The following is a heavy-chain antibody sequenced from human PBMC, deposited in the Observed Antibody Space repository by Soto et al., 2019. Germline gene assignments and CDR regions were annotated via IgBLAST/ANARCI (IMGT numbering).Heavy chain of an antibody. J-gene: IGHJ4*02. Sequence: QVHLVQSGAEMKKPGSSVKVSCQSSGGTFNTYATNWVRQAPGQGPEWMGDISPMFGAANYAPKFQGRVTITADESTGTSYMQLSSLTSEDTALYFCAREVQVHTPAFVYWGQRTLVTVSS. D-gene: IGHD3-10*01. CDR2: ISPMFGAA. V-gene: IGHV1-69*19. CDR1: GGTFNTYA. CDR3: AREVQVHTPAFVY.